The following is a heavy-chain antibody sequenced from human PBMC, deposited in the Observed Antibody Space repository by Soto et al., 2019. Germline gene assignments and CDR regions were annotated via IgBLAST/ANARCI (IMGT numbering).Heavy chain of an antibody. CDR1: GFTFSSSA. CDR2: IIISGGST. D-gene: IGHD2-21*02. J-gene: IGHJ4*02. V-gene: IGHV3-23*01. CDR3: AKATAFDY. Sequence: GGSLRLSCAASGFTFSSSAMSWVRQAPGKGLEWVSTIIISGGSTYYADSVKGRFTISRDNSKSTLYLQMSSLRADDTAVYYCAKATAFDYWGQGTLVTVSS.